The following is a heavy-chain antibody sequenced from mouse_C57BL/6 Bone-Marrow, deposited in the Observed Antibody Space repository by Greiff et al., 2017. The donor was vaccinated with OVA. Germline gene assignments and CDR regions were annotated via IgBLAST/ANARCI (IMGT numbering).Heavy chain of an antibody. J-gene: IGHJ3*01. CDR1: GYTFTDYN. CDR2: INPNNGGT. Sequence: EVQLQQSGPELVKPGASVKIPCKASGYTFTDYNMDWVKQSHGKSLEWIGDINPNNGGTIYNQKFKGKATLTVDKSSSTAYMELRSLTSEDTAVYYCARGSYYSNWAWFAYWGQGTLVTVSA. D-gene: IGHD2-5*01. V-gene: IGHV1-18*01. CDR3: ARGSYYSNWAWFAY.